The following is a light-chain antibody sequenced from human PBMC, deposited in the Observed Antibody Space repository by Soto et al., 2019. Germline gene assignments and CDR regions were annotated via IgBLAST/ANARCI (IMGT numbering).Light chain of an antibody. V-gene: IGLV2-11*01. CDR3: CSYAGSYTSN. CDR1: SSDVGGYNY. Sequence: QSVLTQPRSVSGSPGQSVTISCTGTSSDVGGYNYVSWYQQHPGKAPKLMIYDVSKRPSGVPDRFSGSKSGNTASLTISGLQAEDEADYYCCSYAGSYTSNFGTGTKLTVL. CDR2: DVS. J-gene: IGLJ1*01.